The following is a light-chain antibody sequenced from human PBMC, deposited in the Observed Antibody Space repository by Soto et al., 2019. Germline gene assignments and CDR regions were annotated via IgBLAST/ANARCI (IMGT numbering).Light chain of an antibody. CDR1: HGITNS. V-gene: IGKV1D-16*01. CDR2: AAS. Sequence: MTHSRPYVSAPVGERVTIISRASHGITNSLAWYQQKPEKAPKPLIYAASSLQSGVTSRFSGSRSGADFKLTISSMQQEDFATDECKQYNSWAVTVGQGTRLDIK. J-gene: IGKJ5*01. CDR3: KQYNSWAVT.